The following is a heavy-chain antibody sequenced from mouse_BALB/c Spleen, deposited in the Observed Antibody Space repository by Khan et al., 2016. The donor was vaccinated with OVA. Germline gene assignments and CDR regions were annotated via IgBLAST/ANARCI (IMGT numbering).Heavy chain of an antibody. CDR1: GFSLTNYG. CDR2: IWSDGYT. J-gene: IGHJ4*01. V-gene: IGHV2-6*02. CDR3: ARNTFYYTMDY. Sequence: QVQLKQSGPGLVAPSQSLSITCTVSGFSLTNYGVHWVRQPPGKGLEWLVVIWSDGYTTYNSALKSRLSISKDNSKSQVFLKMNRLQTDDTAMYYCARNTFYYTMDYWGQGTSVTVSS.